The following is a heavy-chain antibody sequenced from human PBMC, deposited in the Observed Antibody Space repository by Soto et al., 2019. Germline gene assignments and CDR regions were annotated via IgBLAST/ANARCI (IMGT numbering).Heavy chain of an antibody. J-gene: IGHJ6*02. V-gene: IGHV1-69*13. Sequence: SVKVSCKASGGTFSSYAISWVRQAPGQGLEWMGGIIPIFGTANYAQKFQGRVTITADESTSTAYMALSSLRSDDTAVYYCARVGSCSSTSRYKRPVGYYYYGMDVWGQGTTVTVSS. CDR2: IIPIFGTA. CDR1: GGTFSSYA. CDR3: ARVGSCSSTSRYKRPVGYYYYGMDV. D-gene: IGHD2-2*02.